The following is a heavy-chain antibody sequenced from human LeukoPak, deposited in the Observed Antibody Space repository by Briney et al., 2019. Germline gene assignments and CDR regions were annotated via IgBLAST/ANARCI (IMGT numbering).Heavy chain of an antibody. CDR2: FTGGDGSA. J-gene: IGHJ4*02. CDR1: GFSFSTQR. Sequence: PGGSLRLSCAASGFSFSTQRMHWVRQAPGKGLEWVSTFTGGDGSAYYADSVKGRFTISRDNSKNTLYLQMNSLRAEDTALYYCAKEGFDYWGQGTLVTVSS. CDR3: AKEGFDY. V-gene: IGHV3-23*01.